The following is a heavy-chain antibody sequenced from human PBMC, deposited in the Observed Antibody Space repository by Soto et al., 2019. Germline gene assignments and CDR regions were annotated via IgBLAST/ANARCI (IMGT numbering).Heavy chain of an antibody. V-gene: IGHV1-69*06. CDR3: ARGKAFAGYWFDP. CDR2: IIPIFGTA. J-gene: IGHJ5*02. CDR1: GGTFSSYA. Sequence: EASVKVSCKASGGTFSSYAISWVRQAPGQGLEWMGGIIPIFGTANYAQKFQGRVTITADKSTSTAYMELSSLRSEDTAVYYCARGKAFAGYWFDPWGQGTLVTVSS. D-gene: IGHD3-3*02.